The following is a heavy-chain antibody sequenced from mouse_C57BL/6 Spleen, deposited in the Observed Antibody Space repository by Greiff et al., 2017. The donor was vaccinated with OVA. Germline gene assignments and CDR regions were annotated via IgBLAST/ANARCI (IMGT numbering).Heavy chain of an antibody. J-gene: IGHJ1*03. D-gene: IGHD2-4*01. V-gene: IGHV1-82*01. Sequence: VMLVESGPELVKPGASVKISCKASGYAFSSSWMNWVKQRPGKGLEWIGRIYPGDGDTNYNGKFKGKATLTADKSSSTAYMQLSSLTSEDSAVYFGASERDLDYEGYFDVWGTGTTVTVSS. CDR2: IYPGDGDT. CDR3: ASERDLDYEGYFDV. CDR1: GYAFSSSW.